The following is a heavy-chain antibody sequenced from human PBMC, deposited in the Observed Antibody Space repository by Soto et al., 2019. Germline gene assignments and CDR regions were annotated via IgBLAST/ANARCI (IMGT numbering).Heavy chain of an antibody. V-gene: IGHV3-23*01. CDR3: AKRDSSGYRSPLNFDY. Sequence: GSLRLSCAASGFTFSSYAMSWVRQAPGKGLEWVSAISGSGGSTYYADSVKGRFTISRDNSKNTLYLQMNSLRAEDTAAYYCAKRDSSGYRSPLNFDYWGQGTLVTVSS. J-gene: IGHJ4*02. CDR2: ISGSGGST. D-gene: IGHD3-22*01. CDR1: GFTFSSYA.